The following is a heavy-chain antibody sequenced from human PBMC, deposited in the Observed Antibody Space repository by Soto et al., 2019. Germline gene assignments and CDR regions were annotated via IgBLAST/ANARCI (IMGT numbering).Heavy chain of an antibody. J-gene: IGHJ4*02. Sequence: EVQLLESGGGLVQPGGSPRLSCAASGFTFSSYAMSWVRQAPGKGLEWVSAISGSGGSTYYADSVKGRFTISRDNSKNTLYLQMNSLRAEDTAVYYCAKDGTRGDSFDYWGQGTLVTVSS. CDR2: ISGSGGST. CDR1: GFTFSSYA. CDR3: AKDGTRGDSFDY. V-gene: IGHV3-23*01. D-gene: IGHD3-16*01.